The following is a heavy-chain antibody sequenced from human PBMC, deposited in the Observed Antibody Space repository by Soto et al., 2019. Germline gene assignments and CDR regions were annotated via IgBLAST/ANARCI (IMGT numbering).Heavy chain of an antibody. V-gene: IGHV3-48*01. CDR3: ARGGAARPDY. J-gene: IGHJ4*02. Sequence: GGSLGLSCAASGFTFSSYGMTWSGRAPEKGLEWVSYISSTGSLTQYADSVNGRFTIYRDNGKNSLYLQMSSLRVEDTAVYYCARGGAARPDYWGQGTVVTVSS. D-gene: IGHD6-13*01. CDR2: ISSTGSLT. CDR1: GFTFSSYG.